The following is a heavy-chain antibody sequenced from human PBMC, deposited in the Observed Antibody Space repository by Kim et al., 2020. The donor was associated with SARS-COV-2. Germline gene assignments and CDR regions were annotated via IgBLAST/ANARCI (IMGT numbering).Heavy chain of an antibody. J-gene: IGHJ4*02. Sequence: GGSLILSCVASVRTISTYVMNSVRQAPGKGLEWLAILKLEGREEQYVDSAKGRFSISRDNAKNSLYLQMNSLRADDTAVYYCAGGRGWLILNWGQGTLVTVSS. CDR3: AGGRGWLILN. CDR2: LKLEGREE. CDR1: VRTISTYV. V-gene: IGHV3-7*01. D-gene: IGHD6-19*01.